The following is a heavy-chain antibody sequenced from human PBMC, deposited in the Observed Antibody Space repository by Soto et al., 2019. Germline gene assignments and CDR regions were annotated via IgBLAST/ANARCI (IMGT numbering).Heavy chain of an antibody. J-gene: IGHJ6*02. CDR2: INPNSGGT. Sequence: ASVKVSCKASGYTFTGYYMHWVRQAPGQGLEWMGWINPNSGGTNYAQKFQGWVTMARDTSISTAYMELSRLRSDDTAVYYCARGGEDCSSTSCPGFYYYYGMDVWGQGTTVTVSS. CDR3: ARGGEDCSSTSCPGFYYYYGMDV. CDR1: GYTFTGYY. D-gene: IGHD2-2*01. V-gene: IGHV1-2*04.